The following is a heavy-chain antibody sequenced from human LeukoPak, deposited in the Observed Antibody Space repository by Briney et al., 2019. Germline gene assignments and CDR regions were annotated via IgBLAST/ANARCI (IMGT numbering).Heavy chain of an antibody. CDR3: AKVSGYTSGWYVDFDC. CDR2: INGGGGST. Sequence: PGGSPRLSCAASGFTFSNAWMSWVRQAPGKGLEWVSGINGGGGSTYYADSVKGRFTISRDNSKNTLYLQMSSLRAEDTAVYYCAKVSGYTSGWYVDFDCWGQGSLVTVSS. J-gene: IGHJ4*02. CDR1: GFTFSNAW. D-gene: IGHD6-19*01. V-gene: IGHV3-23*01.